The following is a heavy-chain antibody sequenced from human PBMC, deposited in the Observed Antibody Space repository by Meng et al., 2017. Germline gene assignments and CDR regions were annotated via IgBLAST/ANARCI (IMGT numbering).Heavy chain of an antibody. CDR3: AHRRDYYGSGNHFDY. V-gene: IGHV2-5*02. J-gene: IGHJ4*02. CDR1: GFSLSTSGVG. CDR2: IYWDDDK. D-gene: IGHD3-10*01. Sequence: HIAVKDSALHIAKPTHTITLTVTFAGFSLSTSGVGVSWIRQPPGKALEWLALIYWDDDKRYSPSLKSRLTITKDTSKNQVVLTMTNMDPVDTATYYCAHRRDYYGSGNHFDYWGQGTLVTVSS.